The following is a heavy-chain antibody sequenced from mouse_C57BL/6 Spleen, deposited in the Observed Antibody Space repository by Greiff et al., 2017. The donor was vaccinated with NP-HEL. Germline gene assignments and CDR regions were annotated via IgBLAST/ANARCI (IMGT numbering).Heavy chain of an antibody. CDR1: GYAFTNYL. Sequence: VKLLESGAELVRPGTSVKVSCKASGYAFTNYLIEWVKQRPGQGLEWIGVINPGSGGTNYNEKFKGKATLTADKSSSTAYMQLSSLTSEDSAVYFCARVYYYGSRAMDYWGQGTSVTVSS. J-gene: IGHJ4*01. D-gene: IGHD1-1*01. V-gene: IGHV1-54*01. CDR2: INPGSGGT. CDR3: ARVYYYGSRAMDY.